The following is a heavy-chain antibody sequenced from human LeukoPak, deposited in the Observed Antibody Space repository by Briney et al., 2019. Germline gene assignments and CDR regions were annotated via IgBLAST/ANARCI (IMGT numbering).Heavy chain of an antibody. J-gene: IGHJ4*02. V-gene: IGHV4-39*01. CDR3: ARHGSLGSGWLY. D-gene: IGHD6-19*01. CDR1: GGSISSYY. Sequence: SETLSLTCTVSGGSISSYYWGWIRQPPGKGLEWIGSIYYSGSTYYNPSLKSRVTISVDTSNNQFSLKLSSVTAADTAVYYCARHGSLGSGWLYWGQGTLVTVSS. CDR2: IYYSGST.